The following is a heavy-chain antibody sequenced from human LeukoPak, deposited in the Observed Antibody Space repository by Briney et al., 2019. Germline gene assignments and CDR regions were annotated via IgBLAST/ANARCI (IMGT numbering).Heavy chain of an antibody. Sequence: SVKVSCTASGGTFSSYAISWVRQAPGQGLEWMGGIIPIFDTANYAQKFQGRATITADKSTSPAYMAMSRLRSEDTAVYYCARDMGLSRRVEYFQQWGQGTLVTVSS. CDR1: GGTFSSYA. D-gene: IGHD1-26*01. CDR3: ARDMGLSRRVEYFQQ. J-gene: IGHJ1*01. CDR2: IIPIFDTA. V-gene: IGHV1-69*06.